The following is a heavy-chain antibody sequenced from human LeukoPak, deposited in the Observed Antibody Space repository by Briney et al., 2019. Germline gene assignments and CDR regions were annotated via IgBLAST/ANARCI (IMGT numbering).Heavy chain of an antibody. J-gene: IGHJ4*02. CDR2: ISGSGGST. Sequence: PGGSLRLSCAASGFTFSSYAMSWVRQAPGKGLEWVSAISGSGGSTYYADSVKGRFTIPRDNSKNTLYLQMNSLRAEDTAVYYCAKDNRLRYFDWLLSGQIDYWGQGTLVTVSS. CDR3: AKDNRLRYFDWLLSGQIDY. V-gene: IGHV3-23*01. CDR1: GFTFSSYA. D-gene: IGHD3-9*01.